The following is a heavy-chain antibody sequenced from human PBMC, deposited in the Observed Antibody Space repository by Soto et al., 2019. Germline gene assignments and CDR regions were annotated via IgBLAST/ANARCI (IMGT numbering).Heavy chain of an antibody. J-gene: IGHJ4*02. V-gene: IGHV1-46*01. CDR3: ARGDSSGYYLNFDY. Sequence: ASVKVSCKASGYTFTSYYMHWVRQAPGQGLEWMGVINPSGGSTGYAQKFQGRLTMTRDTSTSTVYMELGSLRSEDTAVYYCARGDSSGYYLNFDYWGQGTLVTVSS. D-gene: IGHD3-22*01. CDR1: GYTFTSYY. CDR2: INPSGGST.